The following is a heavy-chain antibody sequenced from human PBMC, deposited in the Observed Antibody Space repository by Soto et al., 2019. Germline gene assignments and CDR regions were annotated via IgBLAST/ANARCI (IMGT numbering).Heavy chain of an antibody. V-gene: IGHV4-31*03. Sequence: QVQLQESGPGLVKPSQTLSLTCTVSGGSISSGGYYWSWIRQHPGKGLEWIGYIYYRGSTYYNPSRKRRVTWHVDPSQSQLSRKLSSVPAEDTAVYCCARGSGSGSSIIDYWGQRSVDTVSS. CDR3: ARGSGSGSSIIDY. CDR2: IYYRGST. J-gene: IGHJ4*02. CDR1: GGSISSGGYY. D-gene: IGHD3-10*01.